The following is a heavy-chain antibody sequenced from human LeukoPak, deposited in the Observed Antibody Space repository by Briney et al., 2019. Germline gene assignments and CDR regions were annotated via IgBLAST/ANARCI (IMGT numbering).Heavy chain of an antibody. CDR1: GHTFTSYY. CDR2: INPSGGST. D-gene: IGHD1-7*01. J-gene: IGHJ6*02. Sequence: ASVKVSCKASGHTFTSYYMHWVRQAPGQGLEWMGIINPSGGSTSYAQKFQGRVTMTRDTSTSTVYMELSSLRSEDTAVYYCAREMAGGTTLKRTGMDVWGQGTTVTVSS. CDR3: AREMAGGTTLKRTGMDV. V-gene: IGHV1-46*01.